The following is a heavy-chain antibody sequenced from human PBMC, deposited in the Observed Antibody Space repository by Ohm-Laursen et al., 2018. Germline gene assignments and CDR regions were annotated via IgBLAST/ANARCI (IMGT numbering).Heavy chain of an antibody. J-gene: IGHJ5*02. CDR2: IKSKAAGETR. D-gene: IGHD2/OR15-2a*01. V-gene: IGHV3-15*01. CDR3: STDHFS. Sequence: SLRPCAASGFTVSDAWMSWVRQAPGKGLEYVGRIKSKAAGETREYAEPVKGRFTILRDDSKNTLSLQMNSLKTEDTGVYYCSTDHFSWGQGTLVTVSS. CDR1: GFTVSDAW.